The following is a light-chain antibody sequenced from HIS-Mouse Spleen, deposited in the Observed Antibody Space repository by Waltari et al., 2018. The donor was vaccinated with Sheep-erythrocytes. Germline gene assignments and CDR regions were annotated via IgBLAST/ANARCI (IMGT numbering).Light chain of an antibody. CDR3: QSADSSGTYPV. CDR1: ALPKQY. Sequence: SYELTQPPSVSVSPGQTARITCSGDALPKQYAYWYQQKPGQSPVLVLYKDSGRPSGIPERFSGSSSGTTVTLTISGVQAEDEADYYCQSADSSGTYPVFGGGTKLTVL. J-gene: IGLJ2*01. V-gene: IGLV3-25*03. CDR2: KDS.